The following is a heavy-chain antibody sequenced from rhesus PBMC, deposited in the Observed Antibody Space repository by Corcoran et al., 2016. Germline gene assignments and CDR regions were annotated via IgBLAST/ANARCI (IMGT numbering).Heavy chain of an antibody. CDR1: GGSISDSYR. CDR2: IYGSSTST. D-gene: IGHD6S26*01. CDR3: AREVAAAGPFDY. Sequence: QVQLQESGPGVVKPSETLSLTCAVSGGSISDSYRWSWIRHPPGKGLEWIGYIYGSSTSTNYNPSLKCRVTSSKDTSKNQFSLKLSSVTAADTAVYYCAREVAAAGPFDYWGQGVLVTVSS. V-gene: IGHV4S10*01. J-gene: IGHJ4*01.